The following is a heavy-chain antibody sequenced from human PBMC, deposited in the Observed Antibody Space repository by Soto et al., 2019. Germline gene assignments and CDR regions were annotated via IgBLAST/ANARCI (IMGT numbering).Heavy chain of an antibody. CDR2: ISGSDKNT. V-gene: IGHV3-23*01. Sequence: GGSVGLSCAASGFPFSRYAMNWVRQGPGKGLEWVSVISGSDKNTYYADSVKGRFTISRDNSKSTLYLQMNSLRAEDTALYYCAKELSTSSGRGAFDLWGQGTMVTVSS. D-gene: IGHD3-22*01. CDR1: GFPFSRYA. CDR3: AKELSTSSGRGAFDL. J-gene: IGHJ3*01.